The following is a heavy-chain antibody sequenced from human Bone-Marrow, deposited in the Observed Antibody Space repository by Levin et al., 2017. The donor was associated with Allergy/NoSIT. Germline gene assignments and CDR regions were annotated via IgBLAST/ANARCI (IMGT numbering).Heavy chain of an antibody. D-gene: IGHD3-22*01. V-gene: IGHV5-51*01. J-gene: IGHJ5*02. CDR1: GYSFNTYW. Sequence: GESLKISCRASGYSFNTYWIGWVRQMPGKGLEWMGIIYPGDSETNYSPSFRGQVTISVDKSITTVYLQWSSLKTSDTAMYYCARRHRRNSNDYYLDIWGQGTLVTVSS. CDR3: ARRHRRNSNDYYLDI. CDR2: IYPGDSET.